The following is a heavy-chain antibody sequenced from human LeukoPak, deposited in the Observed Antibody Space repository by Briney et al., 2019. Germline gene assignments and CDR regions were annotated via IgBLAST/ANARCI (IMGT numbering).Heavy chain of an antibody. CDR2: ISSSSSTI. CDR3: ARDQSSGWFYFDY. J-gene: IGHJ4*02. Sequence: GGSLRLSCAASGFTFSSYSMNWVRQAPGKGLEWVSYISSSSSTIYYADSVKGRFTISRDNAENSLYLQMNSLRAEDTAVYYCARDQSSGWFYFDYWGQGTLVTVSS. D-gene: IGHD6-19*01. CDR1: GFTFSSYS. V-gene: IGHV3-48*01.